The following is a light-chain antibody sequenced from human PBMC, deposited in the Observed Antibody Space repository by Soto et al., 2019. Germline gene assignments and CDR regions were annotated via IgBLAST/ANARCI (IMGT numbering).Light chain of an antibody. Sequence: EVVLTQSPVTLSLSAGERATLFCRASERVASNYLAWYQRKPGQAPRLLIYGASSRATGIPDRFSGSGSGTDFTLTISRLEPEDFAVFYCQQYGGSPWTFGQGTKVDIK. J-gene: IGKJ1*01. CDR1: ERVASNY. CDR3: QQYGGSPWT. V-gene: IGKV3-20*01. CDR2: GAS.